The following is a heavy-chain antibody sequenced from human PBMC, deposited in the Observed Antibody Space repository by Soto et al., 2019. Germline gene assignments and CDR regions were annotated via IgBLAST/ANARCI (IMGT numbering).Heavy chain of an antibody. CDR3: ARDGYCSSTSCYVYYYYYYGMDV. V-gene: IGHV3-30-3*01. Sequence: PGGSLRLSCGASGFTFSSYDMHWVGRAPGKGLEWVAVISYDGSNKYYADSVKGRFTISRDNSKNTLYLQMNSLRAEDTAVYYCARDGYCSSTSCYVYYYYYYGMDVWGQGTTVTVSS. CDR2: ISYDGSNK. J-gene: IGHJ6*02. CDR1: GFTFSSYD. D-gene: IGHD2-2*03.